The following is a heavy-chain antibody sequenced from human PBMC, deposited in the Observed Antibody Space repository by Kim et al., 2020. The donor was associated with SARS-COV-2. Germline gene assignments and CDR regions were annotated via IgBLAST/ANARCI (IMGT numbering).Heavy chain of an antibody. J-gene: IGHJ4*02. Sequence: SETLSLTCTVSGGSISSTSYYWGWIRQPPGKGLEWIGSIYYSGSTYYNPSLKSRVTISVDTSKNQFSLKLSSVTAADTAVYCCARLQGWIQLWYFDYWGQGTLGTGSS. CDR2: IYYSGST. CDR1: GGSISSTSYY. D-gene: IGHD5-18*01. CDR3: ARLQGWIQLWYFDY. V-gene: IGHV4-39*01.